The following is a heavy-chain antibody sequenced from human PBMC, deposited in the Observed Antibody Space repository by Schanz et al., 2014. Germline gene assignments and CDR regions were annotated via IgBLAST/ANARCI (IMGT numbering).Heavy chain of an antibody. CDR2: MYINSGRT. V-gene: IGHV3-66*03. D-gene: IGHD2-2*01. CDR1: GFTVNTNY. J-gene: IGHJ4*02. CDR3: ARDRSNSFDY. Sequence: EVQLVESGGCLIQPGGSLRLSCAVSGFTVNTNYMSWVRQAPGKWQEWISSMYINSGRTQYADSVKGRFTISRDNSKNTLYLQMNSLRGEKQALYSCARDRSNSFDYWGQGTLVTVSS.